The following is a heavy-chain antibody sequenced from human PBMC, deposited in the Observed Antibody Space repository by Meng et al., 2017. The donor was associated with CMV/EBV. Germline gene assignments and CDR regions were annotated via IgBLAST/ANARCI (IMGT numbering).Heavy chain of an antibody. CDR1: GFTFSSYA. Sequence: GESLKTSCAASGFTFSSYAMHWVRPAPGKGLEWVAVISYDGSNKYYADSVKGRFTISRDNSKNTLYLQMNSLRAEDTAVYYCARADDDHIVVVPAALNLWGQGTLVTVSS. J-gene: IGHJ5*02. V-gene: IGHV3-30-3*01. CDR3: ARADDDHIVVVPAALNL. D-gene: IGHD2-2*01. CDR2: ISYDGSNK.